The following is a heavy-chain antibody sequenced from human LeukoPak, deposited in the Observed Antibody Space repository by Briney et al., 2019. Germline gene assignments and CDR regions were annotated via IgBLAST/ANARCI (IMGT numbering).Heavy chain of an antibody. V-gene: IGHV3-23*01. CDR3: AKVDYYDSSGCFDY. D-gene: IGHD3-22*01. Sequence: GGSLRLSCAASGFTFSSYWMSWVRQAPGKGLEWVSAISGSGGSTYYADSVKGRFTISRDNSKNTLYLQMNSLRAEDTAVYYCAKVDYYDSSGCFDYWGQGTLVTVSS. J-gene: IGHJ4*02. CDR2: ISGSGGST. CDR1: GFTFSSYW.